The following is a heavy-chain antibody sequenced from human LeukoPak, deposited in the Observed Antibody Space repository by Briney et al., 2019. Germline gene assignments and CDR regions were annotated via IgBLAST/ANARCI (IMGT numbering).Heavy chain of an antibody. CDR2: ISYSGRA. J-gene: IGHJ3*02. Sequence: SETLSLTCTVSGDSISTSSYYWGWIRQPPGKGLEWIGSISYSGRAYYTPSLKSRVTISVDTPTNQFSLKLSSVTDADTAVYYCASSPVTKSAFDIWGQGTMVTVSS. CDR3: ASSPVTKSAFDI. V-gene: IGHV4-39*01. D-gene: IGHD4-17*01. CDR1: GDSISTSSYY.